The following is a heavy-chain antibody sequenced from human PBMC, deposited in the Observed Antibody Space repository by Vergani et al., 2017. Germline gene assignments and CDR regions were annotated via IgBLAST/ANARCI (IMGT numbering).Heavy chain of an antibody. CDR2: INHSGCT. CDR3: ARYGTADPFDY. J-gene: IGHJ4*02. V-gene: IGHV4-34*01. D-gene: IGHD1-14*01. CDR1: GGSFSGYY. Sequence: QVQLQQWGAGLLKPSETLSLICAVYGGSFSGYYWSWIRQPPGKGLAWIGEINHSGCTNYNPSLKDRVTISVDTSKNQFSLKLSSVTAADTAVYYCARYGTADPFDYWGQGTLVTVSS.